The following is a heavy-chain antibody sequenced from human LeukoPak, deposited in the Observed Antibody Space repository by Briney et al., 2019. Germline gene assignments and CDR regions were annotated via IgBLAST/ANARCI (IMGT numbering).Heavy chain of an antibody. CDR2: INHSGST. V-gene: IGHV4-34*01. CDR3: ARDRYCTSTSCYMPTHY. J-gene: IGHJ4*02. CDR1: GGSFSGYY. D-gene: IGHD2-2*02. Sequence: IPSETLSLTCAVYGGSFSGYYWSWIRQPPGKGLEWIGEINHSGSTNNNPSLESRVTISVDTSKNQFSLKLSSVTAADTAVYYCARDRYCTSTSCYMPTHYWGQGTLVTVSS.